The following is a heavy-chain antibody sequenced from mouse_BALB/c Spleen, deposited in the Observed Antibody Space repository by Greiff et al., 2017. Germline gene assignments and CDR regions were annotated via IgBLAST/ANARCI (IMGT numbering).Heavy chain of an antibody. CDR2: INPSTGYT. CDR3: ARSARPRPSAWFAY. D-gene: IGHD2-10*02. Sequence: QVQLQQSGAELAKPGASVKMSCKASGYTFTSYWMHWVKQRPGQGLEWIGYINPSTGYTEYNQKFKDKATLPADKSSSTAYMQLGSLTSEDSAVYYCARSARPRPSAWFAYWGQGTLVTVSA. J-gene: IGHJ3*01. CDR1: GYTFTSYW. V-gene: IGHV1-7*01.